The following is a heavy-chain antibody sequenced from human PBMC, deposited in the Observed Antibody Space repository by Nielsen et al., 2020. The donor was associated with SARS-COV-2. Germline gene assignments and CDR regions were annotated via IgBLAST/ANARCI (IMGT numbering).Heavy chain of an antibody. CDR3: ARDQGGYYGSGRPGAFDI. V-gene: IGHV1-3*01. Sequence: WVRQASGQRLEWMGWINAGNGNTKYSQKFQGRVTITRDTSASTAYMELSSLRSEDTAVYYCARDQGGYYGSGRPGAFDIWGQGTMVTVSS. D-gene: IGHD3-10*01. J-gene: IGHJ3*02. CDR2: INAGNGNT.